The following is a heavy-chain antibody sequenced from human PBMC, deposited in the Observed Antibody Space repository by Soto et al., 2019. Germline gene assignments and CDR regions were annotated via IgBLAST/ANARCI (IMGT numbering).Heavy chain of an antibody. CDR3: AGNIVATISSFDY. V-gene: IGHV4-34*01. Sequence: PSETLSLTCAVYGESFSGYYWSWIRQPPGKGLEWIGEINHSGSTNYNPSLKSRVTMSVDTSRNQFSLKLSSVTAADTAAYYCAGNIVATISSFDYWGQGTLVTVSS. J-gene: IGHJ4*02. CDR2: INHSGST. CDR1: GESFSGYY. D-gene: IGHD5-12*01.